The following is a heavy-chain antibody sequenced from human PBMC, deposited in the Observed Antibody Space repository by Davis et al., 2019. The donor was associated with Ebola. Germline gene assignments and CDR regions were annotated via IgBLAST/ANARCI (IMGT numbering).Heavy chain of an antibody. J-gene: IGHJ4*02. D-gene: IGHD6-19*01. CDR2: INWNGGST. CDR3: ARDEAKQWLAPFDY. V-gene: IGHV3-20*04. Sequence: GESLKISCVASGFTFDDYAMSWVRQAPGKGLEWLSGINWNGGSTGYVDSVKGRFTISRDNAKNTLYLQMNSLRDEDTAMYYCARDEAKQWLAPFDYWGQGTLVTVSS. CDR1: GFTFDDYA.